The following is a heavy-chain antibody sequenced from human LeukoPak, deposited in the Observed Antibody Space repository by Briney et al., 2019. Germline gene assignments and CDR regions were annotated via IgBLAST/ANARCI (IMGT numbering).Heavy chain of an antibody. J-gene: IGHJ3*02. D-gene: IGHD4-17*01. CDR2: IISGGTTQ. Sequence: GSLRLSCSASGFTFSTYEMNWVRQTPGEGLEWVAHIISGGTTQYYADSVRGRFTVSRDNAKNSLYLHMNSLRAEDTAVYYCARAVYGFDAFDIWGQGTMVTVSS. CDR3: ARAVYGFDAFDI. CDR1: GFTFSTYE. V-gene: IGHV3-48*03.